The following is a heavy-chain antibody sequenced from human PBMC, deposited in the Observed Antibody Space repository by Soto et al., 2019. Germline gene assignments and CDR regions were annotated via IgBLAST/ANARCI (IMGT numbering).Heavy chain of an antibody. Sequence: LSLTSTSSGGSVSICSYDLAWIRQPPGKGLEWIGSIYYSGSTYYNPSLKSRVTISVDTSKNQFSLKLSSVTAADTAVYYCASSYCSGGSCYPLAIDYWGQGTLVTVSS. CDR1: GGSVSICSYD. D-gene: IGHD2-15*01. CDR2: IYYSGST. CDR3: ASSYCSGGSCYPLAIDY. V-gene: IGHV4-39*01. J-gene: IGHJ4*02.